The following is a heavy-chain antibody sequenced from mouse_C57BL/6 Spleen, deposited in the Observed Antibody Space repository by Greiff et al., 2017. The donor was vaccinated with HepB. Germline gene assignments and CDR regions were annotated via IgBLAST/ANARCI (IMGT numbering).Heavy chain of an antibody. V-gene: IGHV1-74*01. CDR3: AIWIYRNFFAY. CDR1: GYTFTSYW. Sequence: QVQLQQPGAELVKPGASVKVSCKASGYTFTSYWMHWVKQRPGQGLEWIGRIHPSDSDTNYNQKFKGKATLTVDKSSSTAYMQLSSLTSEDSAVYYCAIWIYRNFFAYWGQGTLVTVSA. J-gene: IGHJ3*01. CDR2: IHPSDSDT. D-gene: IGHD2-1*01.